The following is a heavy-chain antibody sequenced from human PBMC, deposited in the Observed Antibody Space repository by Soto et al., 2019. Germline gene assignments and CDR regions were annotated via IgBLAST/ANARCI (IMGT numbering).Heavy chain of an antibody. CDR2: ISAYNGNT. D-gene: IGHD2-2*01. Sequence: GASVKVSCKASGHTFTSYGISWVRQAPGQGLEWMGWISAYNGNTNYAQKLQGRVTMTTDTSTSTAYMELRSLRSDDTAVYYCARDEGYCSSTSCNNWFDPWGQGTLVTVSS. CDR3: ARDEGYCSSTSCNNWFDP. CDR1: GHTFTSYG. V-gene: IGHV1-18*01. J-gene: IGHJ5*02.